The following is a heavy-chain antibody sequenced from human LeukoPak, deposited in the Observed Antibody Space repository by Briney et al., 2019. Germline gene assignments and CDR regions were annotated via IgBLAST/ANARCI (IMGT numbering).Heavy chain of an antibody. CDR1: GFSFSSYG. CDR3: AKDHGWSFDY. Sequence: QCGGSLRLSCAASGFSFSSYGMHWVRQAPGRGLEWLAFIPYDGSNKYYPDSVKGRFTISRDNSKNTVYLQMNSLRVEDTAVCYCAKDHGWSFDYWGQGTLVTVSS. J-gene: IGHJ4*02. V-gene: IGHV3-30*02. D-gene: IGHD6-19*01. CDR2: IPYDGSNK.